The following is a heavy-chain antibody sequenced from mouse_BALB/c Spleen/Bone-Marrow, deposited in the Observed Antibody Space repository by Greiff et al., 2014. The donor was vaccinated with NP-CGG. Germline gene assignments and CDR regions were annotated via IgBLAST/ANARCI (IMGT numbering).Heavy chain of an antibody. V-gene: IGHV1S137*01. CDR3: TRRYEGGYFDV. J-gene: IGHJ1*01. CDR1: GYTFTDYA. D-gene: IGHD2-14*01. CDR2: ISTYYGDA. Sequence: QVQLKESGAELVRPGVSVKISCKGSGYTFTDYAMHWVKQSHAKSLEWIGVISTYYGDANYNQKFKGKATMTVDKSSSTAYMELARLTSEDSAIYYCTRRYEGGYFDVWGAGTTVTVSS.